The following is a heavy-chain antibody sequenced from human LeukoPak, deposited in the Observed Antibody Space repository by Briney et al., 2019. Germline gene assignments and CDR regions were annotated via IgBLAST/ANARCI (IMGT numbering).Heavy chain of an antibody. CDR3: ADGDFDY. J-gene: IGHJ4*02. V-gene: IGHV3-30*03. Sequence: PGGSLRLSCAASGFMFSTYGMHWVRQTPGTGLEWVSVISYDANIRHYADSVKGRFTISRDNSKSTLYLQMNSLRPEDTAVYYCADGDFDYWGQGTLVTVSS. CDR2: ISYDANIR. CDR1: GFMFSTYG. D-gene: IGHD3-10*01.